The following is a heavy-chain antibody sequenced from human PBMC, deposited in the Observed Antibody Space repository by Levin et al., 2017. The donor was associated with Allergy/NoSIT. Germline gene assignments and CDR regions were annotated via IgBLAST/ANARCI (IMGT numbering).Heavy chain of an antibody. V-gene: IGHV3-30-3*01. CDR3: ARVPGMAATGPFDY. CDR1: GFTFSSYP. D-gene: IGHD6-13*01. CDR2: ISYDGNIE. J-gene: IGHJ4*02. Sequence: SCAASGFTFSSYPMHWVRQAPGKGLEWVAVISYDGNIEYYADSVKGRFTISRDNSKNTLYLQMNNLRAEDTAVYYCARVPGMAATGPFDYWGQGTLVTVSS.